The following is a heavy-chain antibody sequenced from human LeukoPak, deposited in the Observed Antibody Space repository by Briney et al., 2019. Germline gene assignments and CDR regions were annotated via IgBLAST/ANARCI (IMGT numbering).Heavy chain of an antibody. J-gene: IGHJ4*02. Sequence: ASVKVSCKASGGTFSSYAISWVRQAPGRGLEWMGRIIPILGIANYAQKFQGRVTITADKSTSTAYMGLSSLRSEDTAVYYCATEYYDFWSGYYHLRYFDYWGQGTLVTVSS. V-gene: IGHV1-69*04. CDR2: IIPILGIA. CDR1: GGTFSSYA. D-gene: IGHD3-3*01. CDR3: ATEYYDFWSGYYHLRYFDY.